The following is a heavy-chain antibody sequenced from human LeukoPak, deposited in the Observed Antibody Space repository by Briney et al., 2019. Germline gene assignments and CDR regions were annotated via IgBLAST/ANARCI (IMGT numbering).Heavy chain of an antibody. CDR3: ARDQYSGSTGGFDP. J-gene: IGHJ5*02. V-gene: IGHV3-30*03. D-gene: IGHD1-26*01. CDR2: ISYEGSNK. Sequence: GGSLRLSCAASGFTFSRSGLHWVRQAPGKGLEWVALISYEGSNKYYADSVKGRFTISRDNSKNTLYLQMNSLRAEDTAVYYCARDQYSGSTGGFDPWGQGTLVTVSS. CDR1: GFTFSRSG.